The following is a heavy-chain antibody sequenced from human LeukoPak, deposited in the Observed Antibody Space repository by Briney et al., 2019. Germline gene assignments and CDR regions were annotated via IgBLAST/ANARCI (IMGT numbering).Heavy chain of an antibody. V-gene: IGHV4-39*01. CDR1: GGSISSSIYY. J-gene: IGHJ3*02. D-gene: IGHD1-26*01. CDR3: ARLQISGSYDAFDI. CDR2: IYYSGST. Sequence: SETLSLTCTVSGGSISSSIYYWGWIRQPPGKGLEWIGSIYYSGSTYYNPSLKSRVTISVDTSKNQFSLKLSSVTAADTAVYYCARLQISGSYDAFDIWGQGTMVTVSS.